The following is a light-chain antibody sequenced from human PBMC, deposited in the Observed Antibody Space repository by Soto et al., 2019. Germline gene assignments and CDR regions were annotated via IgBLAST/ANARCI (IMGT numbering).Light chain of an antibody. CDR1: QSVYSNY. Sequence: EVVLTQSPSTLSLSPGSRATLSCTAMQSVYSNYLAWYQQKPGQAPRLLIYGASSRATGIPDRFGVSGSGTDFTLTISRLETEDFAVYFCKQYGTSPLTFGGGTKVDIK. CDR2: GAS. CDR3: KQYGTSPLT. V-gene: IGKV3-20*01. J-gene: IGKJ4*01.